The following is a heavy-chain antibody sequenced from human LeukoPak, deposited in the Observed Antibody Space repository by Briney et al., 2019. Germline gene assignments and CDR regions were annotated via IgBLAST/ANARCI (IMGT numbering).Heavy chain of an antibody. V-gene: IGHV3-74*01. CDR2: INTDGSNT. CDR1: GFTFDYYW. CDR3: VVWGEDRSGQRFDF. Sequence: GGSLRLSCAASGFTFDYYWMHWVSQAPGKGLMWVSRINTDGSNTHYADSVKGRFSISRDNAKNTLYLQMNGLRVEDTAVYYCVVWGEDRSGQRFDFWGQGTLVTVSS. D-gene: IGHD3-22*01. J-gene: IGHJ4*02.